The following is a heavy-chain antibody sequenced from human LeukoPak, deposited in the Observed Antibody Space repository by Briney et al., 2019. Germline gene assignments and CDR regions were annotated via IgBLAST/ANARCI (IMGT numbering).Heavy chain of an antibody. J-gene: IGHJ4*02. CDR2: ISGDGSIT. Sequence: SGGSLRLSCAASGFTISGYWMHWVRQAPGKGLVWVSRISGDGSITAYADSVKGRFTISRDNAKTSLYLQMNSLRAEDTAVYYCARGYYGDYHFDYWGQGTLVTVSS. D-gene: IGHD4-17*01. CDR3: ARGYYGDYHFDY. CDR1: GFTISGYW. V-gene: IGHV3-74*01.